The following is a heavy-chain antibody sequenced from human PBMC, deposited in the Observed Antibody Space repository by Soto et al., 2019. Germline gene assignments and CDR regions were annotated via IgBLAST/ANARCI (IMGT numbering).Heavy chain of an antibody. CDR1: GGSICNSY. CDR2: IYSSGST. D-gene: IGHD3-22*01. Sequence: TSETLPLTCTVSGGSICNSYWSWIRQSPGKGLEWIGYIYSSGSTNYNPSLKSRVTISVDTSKNQFSLTVTSVTAADTAVYYCAKGGGITMIVVVGGKGNWFDPWGQGTLVTVSS. CDR3: AKGGGITMIVVVGGKGNWFDP. V-gene: IGHV4-59*08. J-gene: IGHJ5*02.